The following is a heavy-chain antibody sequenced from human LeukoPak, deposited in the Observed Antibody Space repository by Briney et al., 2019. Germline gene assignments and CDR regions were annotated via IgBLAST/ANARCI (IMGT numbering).Heavy chain of an antibody. D-gene: IGHD3-9*01. Sequence: PSETLSLTCTVSGGSISSDDYYWSWIRQPAGKGLEWIGRVYTSGSTNYNPSLRSRVTISVDTSKNQFSLKLSSVTAADTAVYYCAGYSILTGYYGWYFDLWGRGTLVTVSS. CDR3: AGYSILTGYYGWYFDL. CDR2: VYTSGST. V-gene: IGHV4-61*02. CDR1: GGSISSDDYY. J-gene: IGHJ2*01.